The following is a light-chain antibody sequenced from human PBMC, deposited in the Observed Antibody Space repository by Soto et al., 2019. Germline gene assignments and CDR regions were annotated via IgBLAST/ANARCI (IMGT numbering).Light chain of an antibody. V-gene: IGLV2-23*01. CDR1: SSDVGSYNL. Sequence: QSVLTQPASVSGFPGQSITISCTGTSSDVGSYNLVSWYQQYPGKAPKFMIYEGDKRPLGVSNRFSGSNSGNTASLTISGLQAEDEADYYCCSYAGSSSVVFGGGTKLTVL. J-gene: IGLJ2*01. CDR2: EGD. CDR3: CSYAGSSSVV.